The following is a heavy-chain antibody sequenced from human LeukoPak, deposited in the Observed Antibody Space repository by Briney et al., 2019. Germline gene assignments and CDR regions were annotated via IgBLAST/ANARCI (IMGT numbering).Heavy chain of an antibody. V-gene: IGHV1-8*01. CDR1: GYTFTTHD. Sequence: ASVKVSCRTSGYTFTTHDINWVRQATGQALEWMGWMNPKSGNTGYAQKFQGRVTMTRNTSISTAYMELSSLRSEDTAVCYCAWRDGYSFGFWGQGTLVTVSS. CDR2: MNPKSGNT. D-gene: IGHD5-24*01. CDR3: AWRDGYSFGF. J-gene: IGHJ4*02.